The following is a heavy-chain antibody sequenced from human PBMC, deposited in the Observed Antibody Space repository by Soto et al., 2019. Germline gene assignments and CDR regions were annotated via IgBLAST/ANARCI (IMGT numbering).Heavy chain of an antibody. CDR3: ARHLDSGFHTTHYYGMDV. J-gene: IGHJ6*02. CDR2: IFPADSDA. D-gene: IGHD3-22*01. Sequence: GESLKISCKGSGYIFSNYWIAWVRQVPGRGLEWMGIIFPADSDARYSSSFQGQVTIAADKSVSTAYLRWSSLRASDTAIYYCARHLDSGFHTTHYYGMDVWGQGTTVTVSS. CDR1: GYIFSNYW. V-gene: IGHV5-51*01.